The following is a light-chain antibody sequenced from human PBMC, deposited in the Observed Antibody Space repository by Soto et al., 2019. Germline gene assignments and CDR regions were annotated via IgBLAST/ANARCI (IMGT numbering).Light chain of an antibody. V-gene: IGLV2-23*01. J-gene: IGLJ2*01. CDR2: EGS. Sequence: QSVLAQPASVSGSPGQSITISCTGTSSDVGNYNLVSWYQHHPGKAPKVVIYEGSRRPSGVSYRFSGSKSGNTASPTISGVQAEDEADYYCCSYAGSNTVVFGGGTKLTVL. CDR1: SSDVGNYNL. CDR3: CSYAGSNTVV.